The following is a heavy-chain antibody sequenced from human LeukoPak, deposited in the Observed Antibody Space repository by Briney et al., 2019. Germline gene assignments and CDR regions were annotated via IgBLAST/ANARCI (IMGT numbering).Heavy chain of an antibody. J-gene: IGHJ4*02. Sequence: PGASLRLSCAASGFTFSSYAMSWVRQAPGKGLEWVSAISGSGGSTYYADSVKGRFTISRDNSKNTLYLQMNSPRAEDTAVYYCAKLASRYSYDNIDYWGQGTLVTVSS. V-gene: IGHV3-23*01. D-gene: IGHD5-18*01. CDR2: ISGSGGST. CDR3: AKLASRYSYDNIDY. CDR1: GFTFSSYA.